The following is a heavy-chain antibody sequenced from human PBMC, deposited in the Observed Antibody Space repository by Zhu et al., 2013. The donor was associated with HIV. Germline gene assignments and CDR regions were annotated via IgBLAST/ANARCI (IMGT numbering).Heavy chain of an antibody. D-gene: IGHD3-22*01. V-gene: IGHV1-69*01. CDR2: IIPIFGTA. Sequence: QVQLVQSGAEVKKPGSSVKVSCKASGGTFSSYAISWVRQAPGQGLEWMGGIIPIFGTANYAQKFQGRVTITADESTSTAYMELSSLRSEDTAVYYCARGNEVITPRRPYYYYYGMDVWGQGTTVTVSS. CDR3: ARGNEVITPRRPYYYYYGMDV. CDR1: GGTFSSYA. J-gene: IGHJ6*02.